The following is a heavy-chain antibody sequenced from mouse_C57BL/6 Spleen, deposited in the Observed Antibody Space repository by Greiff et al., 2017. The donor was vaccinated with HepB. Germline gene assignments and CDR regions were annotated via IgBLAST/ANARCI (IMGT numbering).Heavy chain of an antibody. V-gene: IGHV5-4*01. CDR1: GFTFSSYA. D-gene: IGHD4-1*01. J-gene: IGHJ4*01. Sequence: EVMLVESGGGLVKPGGSLKLSCAASGFTFSSYAMSWVRQTPEKRLEWVATISDGGSYTYYPDNVKGRFTISRDNAKNNLYLQMSHLKSEDTAMYYCARDYEGQTGDAMDYWGQGTSVTVSS. CDR2: ISDGGSYT. CDR3: ARDYEGQTGDAMDY.